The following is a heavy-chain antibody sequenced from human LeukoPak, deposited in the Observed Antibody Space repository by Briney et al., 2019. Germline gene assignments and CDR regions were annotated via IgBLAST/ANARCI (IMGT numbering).Heavy chain of an antibody. Sequence: GGSLRLPCAASGFAFSSYSFNWVRQAPGKGLEWVASVNTVSSYIYYADSVRGRFTISRDNAKNSVLLQMNSLRAEDMAMYYCVRLRRNSDSSGFYYYDNWGQGTLVTVSS. V-gene: IGHV3-21*01. CDR1: GFAFSSYS. CDR3: VRLRRNSDSSGFYYYDN. CDR2: VNTVSSYI. J-gene: IGHJ4*02. D-gene: IGHD3-22*01.